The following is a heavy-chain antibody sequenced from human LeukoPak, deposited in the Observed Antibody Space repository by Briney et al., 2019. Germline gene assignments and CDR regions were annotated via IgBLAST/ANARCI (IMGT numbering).Heavy chain of an antibody. J-gene: IGHJ5*02. Sequence: ASVKVSCKASGYTFTSYYMHWVRQAPEQGLEWMGIINPSGGSTSYAQKFQGRVTMTRDTSTSTVYMELSSLRSEDTAVYYCAREGVYYGSGSSNWFDPWGQGTLVTVSS. CDR1: GYTFTSYY. CDR2: INPSGGST. V-gene: IGHV1-46*01. D-gene: IGHD3-10*01. CDR3: AREGVYYGSGSSNWFDP.